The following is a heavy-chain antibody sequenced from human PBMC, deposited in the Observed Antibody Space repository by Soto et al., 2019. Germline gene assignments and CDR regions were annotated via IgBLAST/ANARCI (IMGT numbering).Heavy chain of an antibody. CDR1: GFTFSSYS. CDR2: ISSSSSYI. D-gene: IGHD6-13*01. V-gene: IGHV3-21*01. Sequence: GGSLRLSCAASGFTFSSYSMNWVRQAPGKGLEWVSSISSSSSYIYYADSVKGRFTISRDNAKNSLYLQTNSLRAEDTAVYYCARELPGIAAAGTGYYYYGMDVWGQGTTVTVSS. J-gene: IGHJ6*02. CDR3: ARELPGIAAAGTGYYYYGMDV.